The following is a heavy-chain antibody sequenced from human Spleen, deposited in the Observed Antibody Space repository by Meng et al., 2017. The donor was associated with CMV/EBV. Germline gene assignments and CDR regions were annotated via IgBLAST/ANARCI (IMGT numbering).Heavy chain of an antibody. D-gene: IGHD6-13*01. Sequence: SQTLSLTCAVYGGAFSSYYWGWIRQPPGKGLEWIGSIYHSGSTYYNPSLKSRVTISVDTSKNQFSLKLSSVTAADTAVYYCARERAIAAAGYYYYYGMDVWGQGTTVTVSS. CDR2: IYHSGST. J-gene: IGHJ6*02. V-gene: IGHV4-38-2*02. CDR3: ARERAIAAAGYYYYYGMDV. CDR1: GGAFSSYY.